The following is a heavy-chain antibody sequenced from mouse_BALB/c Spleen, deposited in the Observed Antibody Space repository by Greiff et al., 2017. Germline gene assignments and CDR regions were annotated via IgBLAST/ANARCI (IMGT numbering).Heavy chain of an antibody. CDR3: ARYRYDYYYAMDY. D-gene: IGHD2-14*01. CDR1: GFSLTSYG. CDR2: IWAGGST. J-gene: IGHJ4*01. Sequence: VQRVESGPGLVAPSQSLSITCTVSGFSLTSYGVHWVRQPPGKGLEWLGVIWAGGSTNYNSALMSRLSISKDNSKSQVFLKMNSLQTDDTAMYYCARYRYDYYYAMDYWGQGTSVTVSS. V-gene: IGHV2-9*02.